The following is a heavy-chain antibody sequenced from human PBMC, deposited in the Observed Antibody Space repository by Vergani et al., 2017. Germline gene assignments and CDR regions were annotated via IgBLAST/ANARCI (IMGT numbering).Heavy chain of an antibody. CDR2: IPTSGST. D-gene: IGHD2-15*01. CDR3: ARGSCLGGSCYKPLFDY. Sequence: QVQLQESGPGLVKPSQTLSLTCTVSGGSINSHNYYWSWIRQPAGKGLEWIGRIPTSGSTNYNPSLKSRVTMSEDTSKNQFSLDLTSVTAADTAVYFCARGSCLGGSCYKPLFDYWGQGVLVTDSS. CDR1: GGSINSHNYY. J-gene: IGHJ4*02. V-gene: IGHV4-61*02.